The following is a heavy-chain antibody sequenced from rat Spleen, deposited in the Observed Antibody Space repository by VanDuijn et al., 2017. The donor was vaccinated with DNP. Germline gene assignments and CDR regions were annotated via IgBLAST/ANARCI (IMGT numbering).Heavy chain of an antibody. CDR1: GFTFSDYY. Sequence: EVQLVESGGGLVQPGRSLKLSCAASGFTFSDYYMAWVRQAPTKGLEWVAYISYDGGSTYNGDSVKGRFTISRDNAKSTLYLQMNSLTSEDMATYYCVRYSFRRVWDYWGQGVMVTVSS. CDR3: VRYSFRRVWDY. D-gene: IGHD1-11*01. CDR2: ISYDGGST. V-gene: IGHV5-22*01. J-gene: IGHJ2*01.